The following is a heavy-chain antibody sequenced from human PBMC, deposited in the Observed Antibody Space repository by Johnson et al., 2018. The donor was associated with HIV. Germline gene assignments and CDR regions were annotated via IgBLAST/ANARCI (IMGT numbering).Heavy chain of an antibody. V-gene: IGHV3-33*06. D-gene: IGHD3-16*01. Sequence: QVQLVESGGGVVQPGRSLRLSCAASGFTFSSYGMHWVRQAPGKGLEWVAGMWYDGTKKNYADSVKGRFTISRDNSKNTLHLQMNSLRAEDTAVYYCAKWGLGGAPEGAFDVWGQGAMVTVAS. J-gene: IGHJ3*01. CDR2: MWYDGTKK. CDR3: AKWGLGGAPEGAFDV. CDR1: GFTFSSYG.